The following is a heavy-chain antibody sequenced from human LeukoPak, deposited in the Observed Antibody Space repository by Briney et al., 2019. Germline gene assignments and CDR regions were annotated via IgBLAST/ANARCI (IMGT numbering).Heavy chain of an antibody. V-gene: IGHV3-7*01. CDR3: ARWARYCSSGSCYSWFDP. CDR1: GFTFRSYW. Sequence: GGSLRLSCAASGFTFRSYWMSWVRQAPGKGLKWVANMKLDGSEEYYVDSVKGRFTISSDNAKNSLYLQMNSLRVDDTAVYYCARWARYCSSGSCYSWFDPWGQGTLVTVSS. J-gene: IGHJ5*02. D-gene: IGHD2-15*01. CDR2: MKLDGSEE.